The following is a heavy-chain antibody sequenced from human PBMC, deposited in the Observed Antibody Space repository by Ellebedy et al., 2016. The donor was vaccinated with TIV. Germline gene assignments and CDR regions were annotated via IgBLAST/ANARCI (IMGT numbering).Heavy chain of an antibody. J-gene: IGHJ4*02. CDR1: GYSFTTYW. V-gene: IGHV5-51*01. CDR3: ARHETDSYGYEDY. Sequence: ASVKVSCKGSGYSFTTYWIGWVRQMPGKGLEWMGIIYPGDSDTRYSPSFQGQVTISADKSISTAYLQWSSLKASDTAMYYCARHETDSYGYEDYWGQGTLVTVSS. CDR2: IYPGDSDT. D-gene: IGHD5-18*01.